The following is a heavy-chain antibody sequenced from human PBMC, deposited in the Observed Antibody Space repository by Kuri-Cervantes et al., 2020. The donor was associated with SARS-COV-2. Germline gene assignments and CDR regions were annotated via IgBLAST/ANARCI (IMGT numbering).Heavy chain of an antibody. D-gene: IGHD2-2*01. CDR2: INHSGST. CDR1: GGSFSGYY. V-gene: IGHV4-34*01. CDR3: ARLGVAYCSSTSCPRSYYYGMDV. J-gene: IGHJ6*02. Sequence: SETLSLTCAVYGGSFSGYYWSWIRQPPGKGLEWIGEINHSGSTNYNPSPKSRVTISVDTSKNQFSLKLSSVTAADTAVYYCARLGVAYCSSTSCPRSYYYGMDVWGQGTTVTVSS.